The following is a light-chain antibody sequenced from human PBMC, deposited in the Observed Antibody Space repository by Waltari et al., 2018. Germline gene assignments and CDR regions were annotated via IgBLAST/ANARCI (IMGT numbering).Light chain of an antibody. V-gene: IGKV3-20*01. Sequence: EIVLTQSPGTLSLSPGERATLSCRASQSVSSSYLAWYQQQPGQAPRLLLYDAHSRAAGIPDRFSGSGSGTDFTLTISRLEPEDFAVYDCQQYGVSPGTFGEGTKVEIK. CDR2: DAH. J-gene: IGKJ1*01. CDR1: QSVSSSY. CDR3: QQYGVSPGT.